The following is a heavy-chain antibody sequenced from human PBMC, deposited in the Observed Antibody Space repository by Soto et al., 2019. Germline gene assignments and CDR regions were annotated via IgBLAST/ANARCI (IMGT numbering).Heavy chain of an antibody. CDR2: INASNGST. J-gene: IGHJ4*02. CDR3: ASESYGGEFDY. V-gene: IGHV1-46*01. CDR1: GYTFTSYY. Sequence: GASVKVSCKASGYTFTSYYMHWVRQAPGQGLEWMGWINASNGSTSYAQKFQGRVTMTRDTSASTIYMELSSLRSEDTAVYYCASESYGGEFDYWGQGTLVTVSS. D-gene: IGHD4-17*01.